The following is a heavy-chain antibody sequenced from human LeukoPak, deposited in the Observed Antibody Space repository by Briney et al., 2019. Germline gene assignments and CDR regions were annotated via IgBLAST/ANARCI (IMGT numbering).Heavy chain of an antibody. CDR1: EFTFSSYA. D-gene: IGHD2/OR15-2a*01. V-gene: IGHV3-23*01. CDR3: ASNLES. J-gene: IGHJ5*01. Sequence: PGGSLRLSCAASEFTFSSYAMQWVRQAPGKGLEWVSGITVSGGTTYYTDSVRGRFTISRDNAKNTLYLHLNSLRPEDTAVYFCASNLESWGQGTLVTVSS. CDR2: ITVSGGTT.